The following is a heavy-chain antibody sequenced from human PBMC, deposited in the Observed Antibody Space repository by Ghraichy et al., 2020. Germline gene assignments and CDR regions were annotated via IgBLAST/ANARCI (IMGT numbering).Heavy chain of an antibody. CDR2: IHSSGTT. V-gene: IGHV4-59*08. D-gene: IGHD4-11*01. Sequence: SETLSLTCTVSGGSISYYYWSWIRQSPGKGLEWIGYIHSSGTTNYNPSLTSRLTISIDTSKKQFSLKLNSVTAADTAVYYCGKQGDSGNYVDHWGQGALVTVPS. J-gene: IGHJ4*02. CDR3: GKQGDSGNYVDH. CDR1: GGSISYYY.